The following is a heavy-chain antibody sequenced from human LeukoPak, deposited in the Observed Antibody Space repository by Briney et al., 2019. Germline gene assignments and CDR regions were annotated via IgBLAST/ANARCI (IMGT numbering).Heavy chain of an antibody. CDR3: AREPPGDFDY. Sequence: PGGSLRPSGAVSGFTFSSYWLSWVRQAPGKGLEWVANIKQDGSEKYYVDSVKGRFTISRDNAKNSLYLQMNSLRAEDTAVYYCAREPPGDFDYWGQGTLVTVSS. V-gene: IGHV3-7*01. CDR2: IKQDGSEK. CDR1: GFTFSSYW. J-gene: IGHJ4*02. D-gene: IGHD4-17*01.